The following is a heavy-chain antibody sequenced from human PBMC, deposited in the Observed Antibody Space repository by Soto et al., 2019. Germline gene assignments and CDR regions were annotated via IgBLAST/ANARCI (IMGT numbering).Heavy chain of an antibody. Sequence: QVQLVESGGGVVQPGRSLRPSCAASGFTFSSYGMHWVRQAPGKGLEWVAVISYDGSNKYYADSVKGRFTISRDNSKNTLYLQMNSLRAEDTAVYYCAKGVVEELLRYYYYYGMDVWGQGTTVTVSS. CDR3: AKGVVEELLRYYYYYGMDV. J-gene: IGHJ6*02. V-gene: IGHV3-30*18. CDR1: GFTFSSYG. D-gene: IGHD1-26*01. CDR2: ISYDGSNK.